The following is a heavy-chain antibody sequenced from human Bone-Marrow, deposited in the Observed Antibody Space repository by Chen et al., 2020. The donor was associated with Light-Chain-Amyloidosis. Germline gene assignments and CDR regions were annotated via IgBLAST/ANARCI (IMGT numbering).Heavy chain of an antibody. Sequence: EVQLVESGGGLVHPGRSLRLSCAASGFTFDEYALFWVRQVPGKGLEWVSGISYNTVIINSADSVKGRFTISRDNDKNSLYLHMDSLTVEDTAFYSCAKSAASSSSGLDFWGMGTLVTVSS. CDR1: GFTFDEYA. CDR3: AKSAASSSSGLDF. V-gene: IGHV3-9*01. J-gene: IGHJ4*02. D-gene: IGHD6-19*01. CDR2: ISYNTVII.